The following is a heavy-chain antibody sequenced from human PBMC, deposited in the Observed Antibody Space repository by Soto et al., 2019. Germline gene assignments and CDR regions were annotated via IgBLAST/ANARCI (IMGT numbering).Heavy chain of an antibody. CDR2: IIPIFGTA. D-gene: IGHD3-3*01. J-gene: IGHJ4*02. Sequence: QVQLVQSGAEVKKPGSSVKVSCKASGGTFSSYAISWVRQAPGQGLEWVGGIIPIFGTANYAQKFQGRVTITADESTSTAYMELSSLRSEDTAVYYCARDNGIELRLGVGFDYWGQGTLVTVSS. CDR3: ARDNGIELRLGVGFDY. V-gene: IGHV1-69*01. CDR1: GGTFSSYA.